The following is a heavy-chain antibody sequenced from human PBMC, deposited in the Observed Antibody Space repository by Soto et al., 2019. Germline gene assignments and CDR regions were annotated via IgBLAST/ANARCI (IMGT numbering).Heavy chain of an antibody. Sequence: ASVKVSCKVSGYTLTELSMHWVRQAPGKGLEWVGGFDPEDGETIYAQKFQGRVTMTEDTSTDTAYMELSSLRSEDTAVYYCATSYSGYVHNYYYYGMDVWGQGTTVTVSS. CDR1: GYTLTELS. J-gene: IGHJ6*02. CDR2: FDPEDGET. CDR3: ATSYSGYVHNYYYYGMDV. D-gene: IGHD5-12*01. V-gene: IGHV1-24*01.